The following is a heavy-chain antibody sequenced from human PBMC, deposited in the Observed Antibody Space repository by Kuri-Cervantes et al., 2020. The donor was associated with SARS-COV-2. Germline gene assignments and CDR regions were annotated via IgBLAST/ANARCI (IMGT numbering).Heavy chain of an antibody. J-gene: IGHJ4*02. CDR3: AREASSGWYGLSQYYFDY. V-gene: IGHV3-30-3*01. CDR2: ISYDGSNK. D-gene: IGHD6-19*01. Sequence: SLRLSCAASGFTFSSYAMHWVRQAPGKGLEWVAVISYDGSNKYYADSVKGRFTISRDNSKNTLYLQMNSLRAEDTAVYYCAREASSGWYGLSQYYFDYWGQGTLVTVSS. CDR1: GFTFSSYA.